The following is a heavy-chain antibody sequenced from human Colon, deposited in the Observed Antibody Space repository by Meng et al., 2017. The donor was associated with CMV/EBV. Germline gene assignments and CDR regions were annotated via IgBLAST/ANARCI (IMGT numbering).Heavy chain of an antibody. CDR1: GGSISNYY. D-gene: IGHD1-20*01. V-gene: IGHV4-59*08. CDR3: ARLGYNRNDEVWFDD. CDR2: FDYSGNT. J-gene: IGHJ4*02. Sequence: GSLRLSCSVSGGSISNYYWNWIRETPGQGLEWIGYFDYSGNTNYNPSLKSRVTISVKSSRIQFFLNLTSVTAADTAVHYCARLGYNRNDEVWFDDWGQGILVTVSS.